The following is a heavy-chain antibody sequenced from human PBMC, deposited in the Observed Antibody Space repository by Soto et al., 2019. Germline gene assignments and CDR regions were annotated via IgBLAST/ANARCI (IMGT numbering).Heavy chain of an antibody. CDR1: GFTFSSYS. D-gene: IGHD3-22*01. CDR3: ARGLYYYDSSGYYSP. J-gene: IGHJ5*02. CDR2: ISSSSSYI. V-gene: IGHV3-21*01. Sequence: EVQLVESGGGLVKPGGSLRLSCAASGFTFSSYSMNWVRQATGKGLEWVSSISSSSSYIYYADSVKGRFTISRDNAKNSLYLQMNSLRAEDTAVYYCARGLYYYDSSGYYSPWGQGTLVTVSS.